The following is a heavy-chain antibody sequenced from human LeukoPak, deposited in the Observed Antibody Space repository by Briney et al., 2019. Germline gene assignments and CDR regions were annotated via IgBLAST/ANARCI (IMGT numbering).Heavy chain of an antibody. V-gene: IGHV3-49*04. J-gene: IGHJ4*02. CDR2: IRRKAYGGTT. D-gene: IGHD1-26*01. Sequence: PGGSLRLSCTASGFSFVDYAMSWVRQAPGKGREWVGFIRRKAYGGTTEYAASVKGRFTISRDDSKNTLYLQMNSLKTEDTAVYYCTTDWEVGWGQGTLVTVSS. CDR3: TTDWEVG. CDR1: GFSFVDYA.